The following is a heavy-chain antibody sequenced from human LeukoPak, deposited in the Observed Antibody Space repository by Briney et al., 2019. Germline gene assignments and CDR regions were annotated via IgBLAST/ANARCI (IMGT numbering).Heavy chain of an antibody. CDR2: ISGHNGIT. J-gene: IGHJ3*02. CDR3: ARDTRFGEEGQKNAFDI. V-gene: IGHV1-18*01. Sequence: ASVKVSCKTSGYTFTSYGISWVRQAPGQGLEWMGWISGHNGITNYAQKLQGRVTITTDTSTSTAYMELRSLRSDDTAVYYCARDTRFGEEGQKNAFDIWGQGTMVTVSS. CDR1: GYTFTSYG. D-gene: IGHD3-10*01.